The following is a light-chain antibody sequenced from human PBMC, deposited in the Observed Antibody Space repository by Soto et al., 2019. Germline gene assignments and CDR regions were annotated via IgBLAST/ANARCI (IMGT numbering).Light chain of an antibody. CDR1: QSLLHSNGFNY. J-gene: IGKJ1*01. CDR2: LGS. V-gene: IGKV2-28*01. Sequence: DVVMTQSPPSLSVTPGEPASVSCRSSQSLLHSNGFNYLDWYLQKPGQSPQLLIYLGSNRASGVPDRFSGSGSGTDFTLKISRVEAEDVGVYYCMQPLQTPWTFGQGTKV. CDR3: MQPLQTPWT.